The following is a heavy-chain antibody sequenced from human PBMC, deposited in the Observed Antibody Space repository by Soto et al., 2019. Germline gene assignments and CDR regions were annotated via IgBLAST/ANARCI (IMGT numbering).Heavy chain of an antibody. V-gene: IGHV4-59*01. CDR2: MYSSGSS. D-gene: IGHD2-15*01. CDR3: EGEWSAFDS. CDR1: GVSITSYK. J-gene: IGHJ4*02. Sequence: PSETLSLTCTVSGVSITSYKWTWIRQSPGKGLEWIAYMYSSGSSSYKPSPKSRATISMDTFRNQYSLQLNSATAADTAVYYCEGEWSAFDSWGQGILVTVSS.